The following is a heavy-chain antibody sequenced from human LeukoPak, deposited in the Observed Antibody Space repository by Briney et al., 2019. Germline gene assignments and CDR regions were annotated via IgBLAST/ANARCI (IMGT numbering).Heavy chain of an antibody. J-gene: IGHJ4*02. CDR2: TSYDGTNK. V-gene: IGHV3-30-3*01. Sequence: SGGSLRLSCAASGFAFSSYAIHWVRQAPGKGLEWVAFTSYDGTNKYYADSVKGRFTISRDNSKNTLYLQMNSLRAEDTALYYCARAPNGVYCTSSSCHLDYWGQGTLVTVSS. CDR1: GFAFSSYA. D-gene: IGHD2-2*01. CDR3: ARAPNGVYCTSSSCHLDY.